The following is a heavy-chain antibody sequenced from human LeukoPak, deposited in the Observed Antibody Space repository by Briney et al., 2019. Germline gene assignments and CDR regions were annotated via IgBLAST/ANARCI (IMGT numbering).Heavy chain of an antibody. Sequence: KAGGSLRLSCAASAFTFSVFSMNWVRQAPGKGLEWVSTIGISSNYIYYADSLKGRFTISRDNAKSSLYLQMNSLRAEDTAVYYCARHVSAGAFDIWGQGTMVTVSS. CDR2: IGISSNYI. V-gene: IGHV3-21*01. D-gene: IGHD2-15*01. J-gene: IGHJ3*02. CDR3: ARHVSAGAFDI. CDR1: AFTFSVFS.